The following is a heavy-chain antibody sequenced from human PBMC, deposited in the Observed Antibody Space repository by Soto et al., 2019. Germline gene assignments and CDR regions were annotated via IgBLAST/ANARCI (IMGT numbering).Heavy chain of an antibody. CDR2: TYRSVTT. D-gene: IGHD6-25*01. V-gene: IGHV4-4*02. J-gene: IGHJ4*02. CDR3: ARGAAANDFDY. CDR1: GGSISSSNW. Sequence: QVQLQESGPGLVKPSGTLSLTCAVSGGSISSSNWWSWLRQPPGKGLEWIVDTYRSVTTNYNPSLKSRVTISVNESKNQFSLRLSSVTAADTAVYYCARGAAANDFDYWGQGILVTVSS.